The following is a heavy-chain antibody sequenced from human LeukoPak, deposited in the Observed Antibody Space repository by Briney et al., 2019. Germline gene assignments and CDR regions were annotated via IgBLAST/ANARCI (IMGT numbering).Heavy chain of an antibody. V-gene: IGHV4-4*07. D-gene: IGHD6-19*01. Sequence: SETVSLTCTVSGGSISSYYCSWIRQPAGQGLEWIGRIYTSGSTNYNPSLKSRVTMSVDTSKNQFSLKLSSVTAADTAVYYCALSSGWYSSRWGQGTLATVSS. CDR3: ALSSGWYSSR. J-gene: IGHJ4*02. CDR2: IYTSGST. CDR1: GGSISSYY.